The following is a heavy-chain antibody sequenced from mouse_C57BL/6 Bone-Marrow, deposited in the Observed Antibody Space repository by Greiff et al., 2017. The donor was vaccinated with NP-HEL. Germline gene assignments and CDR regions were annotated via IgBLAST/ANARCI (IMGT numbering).Heavy chain of an antibody. CDR1: GFSLTSYG. D-gene: IGHD2-1*01. J-gene: IGHJ3*01. CDR3: AKCNDGFAY. CDR2: IWRGGST. V-gene: IGHV2-5*01. Sequence: VQLQQSGPGLVQPSPSLSITCTVSGFSLTSYGVHWVRQSPGKGLEWLGVIWRGGSTDYNAAFISRLGIPKDNSKRPVFYKLHSLQADEAAICYCAKCNDGFAYWGQGTLVTVSA.